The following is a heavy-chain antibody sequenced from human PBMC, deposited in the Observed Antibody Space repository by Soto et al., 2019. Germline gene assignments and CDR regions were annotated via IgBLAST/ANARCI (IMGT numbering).Heavy chain of an antibody. CDR2: IYYSGST. CDR1: GGSISSYY. V-gene: IGHV4-59*12. Sequence: SETLSLTCTVSGGSISSYYWSWIRQPPGKGLEWIGYIYYSGSTNYNPSLKSRVTISVDTSKNQFSLKLSSVTAADTAVYYCARENTMVRGVMFDYWGQGTLVTVSS. D-gene: IGHD3-10*01. CDR3: ARENTMVRGVMFDY. J-gene: IGHJ4*02.